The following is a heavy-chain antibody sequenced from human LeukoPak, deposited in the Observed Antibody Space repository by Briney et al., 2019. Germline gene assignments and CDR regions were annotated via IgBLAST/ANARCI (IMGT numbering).Heavy chain of an antibody. D-gene: IGHD6-13*01. Sequence: SGGSLRLSCAASGFTFSDYYMSWIRQAPGKGLEWVSYISSSGSTIYYADSVKGRFTISRDNAKNSLYLQMNSLRAEDTAVYYCAKIVRYGSSWYGSGYDYWGQGTLVTVSS. CDR1: GFTFSDYY. V-gene: IGHV3-11*04. J-gene: IGHJ4*02. CDR3: AKIVRYGSSWYGSGYDY. CDR2: ISSSGSTI.